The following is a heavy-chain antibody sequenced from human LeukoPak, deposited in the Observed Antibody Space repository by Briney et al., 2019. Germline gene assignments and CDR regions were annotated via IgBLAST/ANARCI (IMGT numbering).Heavy chain of an antibody. CDR3: AKAVYYDSSGYLHDAFDI. Sequence: PGGSLRLSCAASGFTFSSYAMSWVRQAPGKGLEWVSAISGSGGSTYYADSVKGRFTISRDNSKNTLYLQMNSLRAEDTAVYYCAKAVYYDSSGYLHDAFDIWGQGTMVTVSS. J-gene: IGHJ3*02. CDR2: ISGSGGST. CDR1: GFTFSSYA. V-gene: IGHV3-23*01. D-gene: IGHD3-22*01.